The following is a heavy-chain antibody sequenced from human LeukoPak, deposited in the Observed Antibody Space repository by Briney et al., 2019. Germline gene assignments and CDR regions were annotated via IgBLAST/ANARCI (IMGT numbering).Heavy chain of an antibody. CDR1: GYSISGSY. CDR3: ARHTYARPFDF. D-gene: IGHD6-6*01. V-gene: IGHV4-59*08. Sequence: PSETLSLTCSVSGYSISGSYWSWIRQPPGKGLEWIGYIYYTGDTNSNPSLKSRVIISLDTSKNPVSLQVTSVTAADTAVYYCARHTYARPFDFWGQGTLVTVSS. J-gene: IGHJ4*02. CDR2: IYYTGDT.